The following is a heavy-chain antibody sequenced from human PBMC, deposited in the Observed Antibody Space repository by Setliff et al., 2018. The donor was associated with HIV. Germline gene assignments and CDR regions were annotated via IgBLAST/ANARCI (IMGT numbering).Heavy chain of an antibody. J-gene: IGHJ4*02. CDR2: ITTTGTGT. CDR3: ARDAYGLYSGSSCGKYFDY. V-gene: IGHV3-11*01. Sequence: PGGSLRLSCAASGFSFSEYYLNWIRQAPGKGLEWVSYITTTGTGTYYADSVKGRFTISRDNAKNSVYLQMNSLRAEDTAVYYCARDAYGLYSGSSCGKYFDYWGQGALVTVSS. CDR1: GFSFSEYY. D-gene: IGHD6-13*01.